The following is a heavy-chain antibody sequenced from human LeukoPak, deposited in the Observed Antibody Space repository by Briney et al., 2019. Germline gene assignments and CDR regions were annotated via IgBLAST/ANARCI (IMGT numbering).Heavy chain of an antibody. V-gene: IGHV4-34*01. CDR1: GGSFSGYY. Sequence: SETLSLTCAVYGGSFSGYYWRWIRQPPGKGLEWIGELNHSGRTNYNPSLKSRVTISVDTSKNQFSLKLSYVTAAHTAVYYCGRGSRIPARHISFDYWGQGTLVTVS. CDR2: LNHSGRT. J-gene: IGHJ4*02. D-gene: IGHD6-6*01. CDR3: GRGSRIPARHISFDY.